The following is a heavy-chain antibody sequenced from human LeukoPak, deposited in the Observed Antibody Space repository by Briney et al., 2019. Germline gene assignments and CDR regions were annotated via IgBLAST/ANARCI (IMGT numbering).Heavy chain of an antibody. D-gene: IGHD2-2*01. CDR2: INPKSGGT. J-gene: IGHJ6*02. Sequence: ASVKVSCKASGYTFTAYYLQWVRLAPGQGLEWMGWINPKSGGTEYAQRFQGRVTLTRDTSIRTAYMELSRLRSDDTAVYYCARDHCSANSCYEDYYNGLAVWGQGTTVAVSS. V-gene: IGHV1-2*02. CDR3: ARDHCSANSCYEDYYNGLAV. CDR1: GYTFTAYY.